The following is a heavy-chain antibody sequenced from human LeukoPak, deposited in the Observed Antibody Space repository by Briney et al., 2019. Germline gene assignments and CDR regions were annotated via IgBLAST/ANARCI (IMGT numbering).Heavy chain of an antibody. J-gene: IGHJ5*02. V-gene: IGHV4-39*01. CDR3: AGGKAAAGTGWFDP. D-gene: IGHD6-13*01. CDR1: GGSISSRSYC. CDR2: IYYSGST. Sequence: IPSETLSLTCTVSGGSISSRSYCWGWIRQPPGKGLEWIGSIYYSGSTYYNPPLKSRVTISVDTSKNQFSLKLSSVTAADTAVYYCAGGKAAAGTGWFDPWGQGTLVTVSS.